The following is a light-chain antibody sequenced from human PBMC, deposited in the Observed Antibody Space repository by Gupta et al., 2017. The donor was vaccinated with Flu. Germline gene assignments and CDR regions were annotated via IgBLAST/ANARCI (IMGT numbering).Light chain of an antibody. J-gene: IGKJ2*01. Sequence: ISCRSSQSLMYSNGYNYLDWYLQKPGQSPQLLIYLGSDRASGVPDRFSGSGSGTDVTLKISRVEAEDVGVYYCMQALQTPFTFGQGTKLEIK. CDR2: LGS. CDR3: MQALQTPFT. V-gene: IGKV2-28*01. CDR1: QSLMYSNGYNY.